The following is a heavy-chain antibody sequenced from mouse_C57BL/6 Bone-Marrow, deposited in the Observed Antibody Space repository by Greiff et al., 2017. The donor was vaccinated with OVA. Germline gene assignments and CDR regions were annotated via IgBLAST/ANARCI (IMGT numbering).Heavy chain of an antibody. CDR3: ARLICDYYGSSEDYFDY. D-gene: IGHD1-1*01. V-gene: IGHV1-55*01. CDR2: IYPGSGST. J-gene: IGHJ2*01. Sequence: QVQLQQPGAELVKPGASVKMSCKASGYTFTSYWITWVKQRPGQGLEWIGDIYPGSGSTTYNEKFKSKATLTVDTSSSTAYMQLSSRASEGSAVYYCARLICDYYGSSEDYFDYWGQGTTLTVSS. CDR1: GYTFTSYW.